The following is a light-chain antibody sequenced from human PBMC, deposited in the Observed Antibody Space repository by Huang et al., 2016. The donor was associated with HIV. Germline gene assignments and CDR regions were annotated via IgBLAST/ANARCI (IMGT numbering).Light chain of an antibody. CDR1: QDINNF. CDR3: QQYDIHPLT. J-gene: IGKJ3*01. Sequence: IRMTQSPSSLSASTGDRVTITCRASQDINNFLAWYQQRPGRVPKLLIYAASTLKSGVPSRFSGNGSGTDFTLTIGCLHSEDVATYYCQQYDIHPLTFGPGTRVDIK. V-gene: IGKV1-8*01. CDR2: AAS.